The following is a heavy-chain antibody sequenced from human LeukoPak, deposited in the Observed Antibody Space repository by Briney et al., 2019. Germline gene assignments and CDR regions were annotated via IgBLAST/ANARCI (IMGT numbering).Heavy chain of an antibody. CDR2: ISYSGTT. J-gene: IGHJ6*03. CDR1: GGSIITNDYW. V-gene: IGHV4-39*07. CDR3: ARDFSSSSTVYYYYYMDV. Sequence: SETLSLTCVVSGGSIITNDYWWGWIRQPPGKGLEWIGTISYSGTTYYSPSLKSRVTISLDTSKNQFSLKLSSVTAADTAIYYCARDFSSSSTVYYYYYMDVWGKGTTVTVSS. D-gene: IGHD6-6*01.